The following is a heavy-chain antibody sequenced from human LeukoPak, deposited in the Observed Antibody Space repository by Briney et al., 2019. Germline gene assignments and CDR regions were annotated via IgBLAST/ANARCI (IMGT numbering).Heavy chain of an antibody. J-gene: IGHJ4*02. D-gene: IGHD6-19*01. CDR1: GFTFSSYA. CDR3: AKDGRTSGWPDY. CDR2: ISYDGSNK. V-gene: IGHV3-30-3*01. Sequence: GGSLRLSCAASGFTFSSYAMHWVRQAPGKGLEWVAVISYDGSNKYYADSVKGRFTISRDNSKNTLYLQMNSLRAEDTAVYYCAKDGRTSGWPDYWGQGTLVTVSS.